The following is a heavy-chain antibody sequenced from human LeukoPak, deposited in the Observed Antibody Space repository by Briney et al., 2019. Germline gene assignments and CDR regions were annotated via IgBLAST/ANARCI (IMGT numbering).Heavy chain of an antibody. V-gene: IGHV3-48*03. Sequence: GGSLRLSCAASGFTFSSYEMNWVRQAPGKGLEWASYISSSGSTIYYADSVKGRFTISRDNAKNSLYLQMNSLRAEDTAVYYCARWGYGSGSFYYYYYMDVWGKGTTVTVSS. D-gene: IGHD3-10*01. CDR3: ARWGYGSGSFYYYYYMDV. CDR2: ISSSGSTI. J-gene: IGHJ6*03. CDR1: GFTFSSYE.